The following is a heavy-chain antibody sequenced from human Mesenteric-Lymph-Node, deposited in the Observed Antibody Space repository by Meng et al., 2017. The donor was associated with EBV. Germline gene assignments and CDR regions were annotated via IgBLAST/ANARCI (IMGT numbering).Heavy chain of an antibody. CDR3: ARMIGSGSPFDY. CDR1: GYTFTNYG. V-gene: IGHV1-18*01. J-gene: IGHJ4*02. Sequence: QVPLVQSGAEVKKPGASVKVSCKASGYTFTNYGLSWVRQAPGQGLEWMGWISTYTGNTNSAQKVQGRVTMTTDTSTSTAYMELRSLRSDDTAMYYCARMIGSGSPFDYWGQGTLVTVSS. CDR2: ISTYTGNT. D-gene: IGHD3-10*01.